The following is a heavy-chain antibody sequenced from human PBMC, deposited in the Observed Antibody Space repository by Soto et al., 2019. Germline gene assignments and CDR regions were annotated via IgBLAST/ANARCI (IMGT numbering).Heavy chain of an antibody. D-gene: IGHD6-13*01. V-gene: IGHV4-39*01. CDR1: GGSISSSGYY. Sequence: SATLSLTCTFSGGSISSSGYYWGLIRQPPGKGLEWIGSIYYSGSTYYNPSLKSRVTISVDTSKNQFSLKLSSVTAADTAVYYWARGYAVGISWASYYSYGLDVWGQGTTVTVSS. CDR2: IYYSGST. J-gene: IGHJ6*02. CDR3: ARGYAVGISWASYYSYGLDV.